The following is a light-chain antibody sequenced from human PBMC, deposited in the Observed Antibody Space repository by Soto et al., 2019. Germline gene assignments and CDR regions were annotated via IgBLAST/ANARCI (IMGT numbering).Light chain of an antibody. V-gene: IGKV3-11*01. J-gene: IGKJ1*01. CDR1: QSVRSS. Sequence: EILLTQSPATLSLSPGERATLSCRASQSVRSSLAWYQQKPGQAPRLLIYDASTRATGIPGRFSGSGSGTDFTLTISNLEPEDFAVYYCQQRSSWHWTFGPGAKVAIK. CDR3: QQRSSWHWT. CDR2: DAS.